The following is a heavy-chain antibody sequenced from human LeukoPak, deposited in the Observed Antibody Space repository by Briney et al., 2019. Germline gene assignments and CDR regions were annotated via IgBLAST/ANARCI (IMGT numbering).Heavy chain of an antibody. CDR1: GFTFSSYA. Sequence: PGGSLGLSCAASGFTFSSYAMSWVRQAPGKGLEWVSAISGSGGSTYYADSVKGRFTISRDNSKNTLYLQMNSLRAEDTAVYYCAKNSELGMRSLFDYWGQGTLVTVSS. D-gene: IGHD7-27*01. V-gene: IGHV3-23*01. CDR3: AKNSELGMRSLFDY. J-gene: IGHJ4*02. CDR2: ISGSGGST.